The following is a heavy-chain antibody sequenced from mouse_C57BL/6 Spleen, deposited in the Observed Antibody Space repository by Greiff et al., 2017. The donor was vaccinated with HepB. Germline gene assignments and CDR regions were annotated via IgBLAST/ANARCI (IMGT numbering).Heavy chain of an antibody. D-gene: IGHD2-1*01. J-gene: IGHJ2*01. CDR3: ARDPLYGNWGY. V-gene: IGHV3-6*01. CDR1: GYSITSGYY. CDR2: ISYDGSN. Sequence: VQLQQSGPGLVKPSQSLSLTCSVTGYSITSGYYWNWIRQFPGNKLEWMGYISYDGSNNYNPSLKNRISITRDTSKNQFFLKLNSVTTEDTATYYCARDPLYGNWGYWGQGTTLTVSS.